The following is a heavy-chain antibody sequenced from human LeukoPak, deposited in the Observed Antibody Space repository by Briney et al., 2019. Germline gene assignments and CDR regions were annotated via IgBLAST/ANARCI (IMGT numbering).Heavy chain of an antibody. CDR3: ARHHSRPGAFDI. CDR1: GGSISSYY. J-gene: IGHJ3*02. V-gene: IGHV4-4*09. Sequence: SETLSLTCTVSGGSISSYYWSWIRQPPRKGLEWIGYIYTSGSTNYNPSLKSRVTISVDTSKNQFSLKLSSVTAADTAVYYCARHHSRPGAFDIWGQGTMVTVSS. D-gene: IGHD6-13*01. CDR2: IYTSGST.